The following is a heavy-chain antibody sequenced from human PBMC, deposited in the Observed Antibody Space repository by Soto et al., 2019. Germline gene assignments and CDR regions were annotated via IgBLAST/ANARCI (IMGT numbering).Heavy chain of an antibody. D-gene: IGHD2-15*01. CDR2: ISYDGSNK. J-gene: IGHJ4*02. CDR1: WFTIVGLG. CDR3: AKLGPSKVVVAARVKDFDY. V-gene: IGHV3-30*18. Sequence: GGLLRVWYGASWFTIVGLGVRCVLKDPDKGLEWVAVISYDGSNKYYADSVKGRFTISRDNSKNTLYLQMNSLRAEDTAVYYCAKLGPSKVVVAARVKDFDYWGKGTLVTVSP.